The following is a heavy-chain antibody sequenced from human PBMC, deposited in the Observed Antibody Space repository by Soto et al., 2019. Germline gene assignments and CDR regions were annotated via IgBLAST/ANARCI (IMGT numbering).Heavy chain of an antibody. CDR2: ISSSSSYI. CDR1: GFTFSSYS. J-gene: IGHJ4*02. D-gene: IGHD6-6*01. V-gene: IGHV3-21*01. CDR3: ARDLDSNSSSYFDY. Sequence: EVQLVESGGGLVKPGGSLRLSCAASGFTFSSYSMNWVRQAPGKGLEWVSSISSSSSYIYYADSVKGRFTISRDNAKNSQKLQLNSLRAEDTAVYYCARDLDSNSSSYFDYWGQGTLVTVSS.